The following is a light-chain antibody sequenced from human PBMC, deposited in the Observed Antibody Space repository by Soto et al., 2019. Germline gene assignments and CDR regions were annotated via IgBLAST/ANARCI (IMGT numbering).Light chain of an antibody. CDR3: QEYNIAPLT. CDR2: GAS. CDR1: QDIRNY. V-gene: IGKV1-27*01. Sequence: DIQMTQSPSSLSASVGDRVTISCRASQDIRNYLAWYQQKPGKVPRLLISGASTLQSGVPSRIGGSGSGTDFTLTISSLQPEDGATYYCQEYNIAPLTFGGGTKVEIK. J-gene: IGKJ4*01.